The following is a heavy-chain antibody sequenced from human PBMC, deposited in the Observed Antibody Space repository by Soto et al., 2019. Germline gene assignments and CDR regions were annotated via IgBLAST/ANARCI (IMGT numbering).Heavy chain of an antibody. CDR3: ARASGYGGIDY. CDR2: IYHSGST. Sequence: SDTLSLKYAVAGYSSSSGDYWGWLRQSPGKGLEWIGSIYHSGSTYHNPSLKSRFTMSVDTSKNQFSLKLSSVSAADTAVYYCARASGYGGIDYWGQGTLVTVFS. D-gene: IGHD5-12*01. J-gene: IGHJ4*02. V-gene: IGHV4-38-2*01. CDR1: GYSSSSGDY.